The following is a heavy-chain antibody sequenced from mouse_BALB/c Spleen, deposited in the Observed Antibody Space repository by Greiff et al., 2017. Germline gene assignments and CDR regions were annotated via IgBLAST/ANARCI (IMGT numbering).Heavy chain of an antibody. CDR2: ISSGGSYT. Sequence: DVQLQESGGGLVKPGGSLKLSCAASGFTFSSYTMSWVRQTPEKRLEWVATISSGGSYTYYPDSVKGRFTISRDNAKNTLYLQMSSLKSEDTAMYYCTRDGFITTVENAMDYWGQGTSVTVSS. D-gene: IGHD1-1*01. J-gene: IGHJ4*01. V-gene: IGHV5-6-4*01. CDR3: TRDGFITTVENAMDY. CDR1: GFTFSSYT.